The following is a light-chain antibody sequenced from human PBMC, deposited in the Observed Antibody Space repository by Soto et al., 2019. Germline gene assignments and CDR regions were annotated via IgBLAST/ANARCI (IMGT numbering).Light chain of an antibody. CDR2: KAS. V-gene: IGKV1-5*03. J-gene: IGKJ2*01. CDR3: QQYNSYPHT. Sequence: DIQLTQSPSTLSASVGDRVTITCRASQSINSWLAWYQQRPGKAPKLLTYKASSLQSGVPSRFSGSGSGTEFTLTISRLQPDDFATYYCQQYNSYPHTFGQGTKLEIK. CDR1: QSINSW.